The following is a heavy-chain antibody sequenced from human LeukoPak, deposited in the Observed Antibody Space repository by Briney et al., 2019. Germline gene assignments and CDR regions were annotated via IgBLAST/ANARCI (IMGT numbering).Heavy chain of an antibody. V-gene: IGHV1-2*02. J-gene: IGHJ3*02. CDR3: AGGVSYYGSGSYYSDAFDI. D-gene: IGHD3-10*01. CDR1: GYTFIGYY. Sequence: ASVKVSCKASGYTFIGYYMHWVRQAPGQGLEWMGWINPNSGGTNYAQKFQGRVTMTRDTSISTAYMELSRLRSDDTAVYYCAGGVSYYGSGSYYSDAFDIWGQGTMVTVSS. CDR2: INPNSGGT.